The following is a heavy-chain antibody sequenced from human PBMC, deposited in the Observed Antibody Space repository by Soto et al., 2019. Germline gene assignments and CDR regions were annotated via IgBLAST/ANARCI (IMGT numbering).Heavy chain of an antibody. CDR3: AHTCCVSTSCYPDY. Sequence: QITLKESGPTLVKPTQTLTLTCTFSGFLLSTRGVGVGWIRQPPGKALEWLALIYWDADKRYSPSLKSRLTITKDTSKNQVVLTMTNMDPVDTATYYCAHTCCVSTSCYPDYWGQGTLVTVSS. J-gene: IGHJ4*02. D-gene: IGHD2-2*01. V-gene: IGHV2-5*02. CDR1: GFLLSTRGVG. CDR2: IYWDADK.